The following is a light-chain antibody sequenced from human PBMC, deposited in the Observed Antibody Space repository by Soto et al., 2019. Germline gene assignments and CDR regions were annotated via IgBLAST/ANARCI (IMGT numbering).Light chain of an antibody. CDR3: SSYTSSSTYV. J-gene: IGLJ1*01. CDR2: AVT. CDR1: SSDIGGYDY. Sequence: QPVLTQPASVSGSPGQSITISCTGTSSDIGGYDYVSWYQQHPDRAPKLIVFAVTNRPSGVSHRFSGSKSGSTASLTISGLQAEDEADYYCSSYTSSSTYVFGPGTKLTVL. V-gene: IGLV2-14*01.